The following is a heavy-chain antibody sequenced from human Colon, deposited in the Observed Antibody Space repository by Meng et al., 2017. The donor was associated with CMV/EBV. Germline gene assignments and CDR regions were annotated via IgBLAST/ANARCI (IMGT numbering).Heavy chain of an antibody. CDR1: GYIFSNFD. Sequence: ASVKVSCKASGYIFSNFDINWVRQATGQGLEWMGWMNPDSGDTGYAQKFQGRVSIARNTSISTAYMELSSLRSEDTAVYYCATQGVVPAAIGHFDYWGQGTLVTVSS. D-gene: IGHD2-2*02. J-gene: IGHJ4*02. CDR2: MNPDSGDT. V-gene: IGHV1-8*03. CDR3: ATQGVVPAAIGHFDY.